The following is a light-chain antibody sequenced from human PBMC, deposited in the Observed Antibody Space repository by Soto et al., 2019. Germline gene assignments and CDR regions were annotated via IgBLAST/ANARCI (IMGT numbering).Light chain of an antibody. CDR3: QQYNSYS. CDR1: QGISNY. J-gene: IGKJ1*01. CDR2: AAS. V-gene: IGKV1-8*01. Sequence: AIRMTQSPSSLSASPGDRVSITCRASQGISNYLAWYQQKPGKAPKLLIYAASTLDAGVPSRFSGSGSGTEFTLTISSLQPDDFATYYCQQYNSYSFGQGTKVDIK.